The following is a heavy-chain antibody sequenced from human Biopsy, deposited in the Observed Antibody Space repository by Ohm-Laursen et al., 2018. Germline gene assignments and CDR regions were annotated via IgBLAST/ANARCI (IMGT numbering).Heavy chain of an antibody. Sequence: SVKVSCKAPGYRFDNYGISWVRQASGQRPEWMGWVSGYNGVTNYARKFQGRVTMTIEKSTTTAYMELRGLRSDDTAVYYCGRDYYYNGTDIWGPGTTLTVSS. CDR3: GRDYYYNGTDI. CDR1: GYRFDNYG. CDR2: VSGYNGVT. J-gene: IGHJ6*02. V-gene: IGHV1-18*01.